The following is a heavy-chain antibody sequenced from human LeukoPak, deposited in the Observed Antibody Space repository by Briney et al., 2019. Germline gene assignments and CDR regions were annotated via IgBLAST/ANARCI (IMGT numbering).Heavy chain of an antibody. D-gene: IGHD2-2*02. V-gene: IGHV3-33*01. Sequence: PGGSLRLSCAASGFTFSSYGMHWVRQAPGKGLEWVAVIWYDGSNKYYADSVKGRFTISRDNSKNTLYLQMNSLRAEDTAVYYCARDLRGYCRSTSCYTFGYWGQGTLVTVS. CDR2: IWYDGSNK. CDR1: GFTFSSYG. J-gene: IGHJ4*02. CDR3: ARDLRGYCRSTSCYTFGY.